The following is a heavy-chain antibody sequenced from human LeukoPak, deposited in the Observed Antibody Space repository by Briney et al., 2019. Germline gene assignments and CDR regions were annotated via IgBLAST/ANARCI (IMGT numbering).Heavy chain of an antibody. Sequence: GESLKISCKGSGYSFTTYWIAWVRQMPGKGLEWMGVIYPGDSDTRYSPSFQGQVTISADKSISTAYLQWSSLKASDTAMYYCTRHEIRSQRGTFYGMDVWGQGTTVTVSS. CDR2: IYPGDSDT. V-gene: IGHV5-51*01. CDR1: GYSFTTYW. J-gene: IGHJ6*02. D-gene: IGHD3-10*01. CDR3: TRHEIRSQRGTFYGMDV.